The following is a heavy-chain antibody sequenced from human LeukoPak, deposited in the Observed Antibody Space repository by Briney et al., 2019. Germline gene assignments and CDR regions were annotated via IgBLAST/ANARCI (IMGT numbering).Heavy chain of an antibody. D-gene: IGHD3-10*01. V-gene: IGHV3-23*01. Sequence: GGSLRLSCAASGFTFSSYAMSWVRQAPGKGLECISGFSGSGGSTYYADSVKGRFTISRDNSKNTLYLQMNSLRAEDTAVYYCAKDLGAYYYGSGEFDYWGQGTLVTVSS. CDR3: AKDLGAYYYGSGEFDY. J-gene: IGHJ4*02. CDR1: GFTFSSYA. CDR2: FSGSGGST.